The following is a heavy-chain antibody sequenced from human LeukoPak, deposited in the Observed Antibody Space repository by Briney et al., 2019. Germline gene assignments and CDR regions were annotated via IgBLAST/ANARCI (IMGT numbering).Heavy chain of an antibody. D-gene: IGHD6-19*01. CDR1: GGSISSYY. CDR2: IYTSGST. J-gene: IGHJ4*02. Sequence: SETLSLTCTVSGGSISSYYWSWIRQPAGKGLEWIGRIYTSGSTNYNPSLKSRVTMSVDTSKNQFSLKLSSVTAADTAVYYCARDQVAGTMYYFDYWSQGTLVTVSS. V-gene: IGHV4-4*07. CDR3: ARDQVAGTMYYFDY.